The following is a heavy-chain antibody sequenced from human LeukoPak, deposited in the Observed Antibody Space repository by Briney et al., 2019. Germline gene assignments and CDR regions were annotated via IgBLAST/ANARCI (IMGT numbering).Heavy chain of an antibody. D-gene: IGHD6-19*01. CDR1: GGSISSSNW. CDR3: ASSRSSLYGMDV. V-gene: IGHV4-4*02. Sequence: PSETLSLTCTVSGGSISSSNWWSWVRQPPGKGLEWIGEIYHSGSTNYNPSLKSRVTISVDKSKNQFSLKLSSVTAADTAVYYCASSRSSLYGMDVWGQGTTVTVSS. CDR2: IYHSGST. J-gene: IGHJ6*02.